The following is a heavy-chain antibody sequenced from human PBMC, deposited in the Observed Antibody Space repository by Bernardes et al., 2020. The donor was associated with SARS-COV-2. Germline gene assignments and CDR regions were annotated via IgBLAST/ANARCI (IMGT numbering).Heavy chain of an antibody. CDR1: GFTFSRYG. V-gene: IGHV3-30*03. Sequence: GSLRLSCAASGFTFSRYGMHWVRQAPGKGLEWVAVISYDGNNKYYADSVKGRFTISRDNSKNTLYLQMNSLRAEDTAVYYCARVGTYGLLWFGELLRGGLDYGMDVWGQGTTVTVSS. CDR3: ARVGTYGLLWFGELLRGGLDYGMDV. J-gene: IGHJ6*02. D-gene: IGHD3-10*01. CDR2: ISYDGNNK.